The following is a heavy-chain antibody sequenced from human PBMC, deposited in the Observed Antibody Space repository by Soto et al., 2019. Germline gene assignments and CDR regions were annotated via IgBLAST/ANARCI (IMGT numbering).Heavy chain of an antibody. J-gene: IGHJ4*02. CDR1: GLTVNTNY. V-gene: IGHV3-53*02. CDR3: ARGTIYLDY. D-gene: IGHD2-21*01. Sequence: EVQLVETGGGLIQPGGSLRLSCAASGLTVNTNYMTWVRQAPGKGLEWVSYIYTGDGSYYAISVKGRFTISVDNSQNTVYLQMNDLRAEDTAVYYCARGTIYLDYWGQGTLVTVSS. CDR2: IYTGDGS.